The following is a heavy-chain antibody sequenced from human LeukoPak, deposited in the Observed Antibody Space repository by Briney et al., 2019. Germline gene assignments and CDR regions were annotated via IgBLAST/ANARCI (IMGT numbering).Heavy chain of an antibody. D-gene: IGHD5-18*01. J-gene: IGHJ4*02. CDR2: ISRSGSTI. V-gene: IGHV3-48*03. CDR1: GFTFSSYE. CDR3: ARDFRGYTYGQRYFDY. Sequence: RGSLRLSCAASGFTFSSYEMNWVGQAPGKGLEWVSYISRSGSTIYYADSVKGGFTISRDNAKNSLYLQMNSLRAEDTAVYYCARDFRGYTYGQRYFDYWGQRTLVTVSS.